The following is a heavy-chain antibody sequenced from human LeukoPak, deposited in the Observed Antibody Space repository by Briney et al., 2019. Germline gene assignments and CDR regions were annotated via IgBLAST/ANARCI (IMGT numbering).Heavy chain of an antibody. D-gene: IGHD4-17*01. CDR2: ISSSSYI. CDR1: GFTFSSYS. J-gene: IGHJ5*02. V-gene: IGHV3-21*01. CDR3: ARYYGDYGRWFDP. Sequence: GGSLRLSCAASGFTFSSYSMNWVRQAPGKGLEWVSSISSSSYIYYADSVKGRFTISRDNAKNSLYLQMNSLGAEDTAVYYCARYYGDYGRWFDPWGQGTLVTVSS.